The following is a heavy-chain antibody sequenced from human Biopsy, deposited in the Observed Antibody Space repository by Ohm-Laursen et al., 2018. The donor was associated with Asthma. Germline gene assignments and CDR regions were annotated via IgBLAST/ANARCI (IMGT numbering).Heavy chain of an antibody. J-gene: IGHJ3*02. V-gene: IGHV3-30*01. CDR3: VRDGTGDAFDI. CDR2: ISKDASTQ. D-gene: IGHD1-1*01. CDR1: RFSFSNFT. Sequence: SLRLSCSASRFSFSNFTIHWVRPAPGKGLEWVGVISKDASTQDYADSVKGRFTMARDNSKNTLDLQMNSLREEDTAVYYCVRDGTGDAFDIWGQGTVVSVSS.